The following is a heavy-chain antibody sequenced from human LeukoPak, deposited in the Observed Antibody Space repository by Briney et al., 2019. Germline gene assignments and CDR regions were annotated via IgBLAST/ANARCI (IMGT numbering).Heavy chain of an antibody. J-gene: IGHJ5*02. Sequence: GASVKVSCKASGYTFTSYDINWVRQATGQGLEWMGWMNPNSGNTGYAQKFQGRVTMTRNTSISTAYMELSSLRSEDTAVYYCARAEKYYGSGSHGEFDPWGQGTLVTVSS. CDR3: ARAEKYYGSGSHGEFDP. V-gene: IGHV1-8*01. CDR2: MNPNSGNT. CDR1: GYTFTSYD. D-gene: IGHD3-10*01.